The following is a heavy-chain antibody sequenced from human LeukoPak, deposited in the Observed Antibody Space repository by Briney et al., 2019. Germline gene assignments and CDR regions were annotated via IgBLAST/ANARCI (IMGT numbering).Heavy chain of an antibody. CDR1: GFTFSSYA. D-gene: IGHD2-21*01. CDR3: ARDLWGDHAELTSL. J-gene: IGHJ4*02. CDR2: ISYDGSNK. Sequence: GGSLRLSCAASGFTFSSYAMHWVRQAPGKGLEWVAVISYDGSNKYYADSVKGRFTISRDNSKNTLYLQMNSLRAEDTAVYYCARDLWGDHAELTSLWGQGTLVTVSS. V-gene: IGHV3-30-3*01.